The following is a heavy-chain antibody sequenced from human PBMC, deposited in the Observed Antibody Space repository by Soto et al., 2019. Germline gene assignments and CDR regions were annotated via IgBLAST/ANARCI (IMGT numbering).Heavy chain of an antibody. CDR1: GYTFTSYG. Sequence: QVQLVQSGAEVKKPGASVKVSCKASGYTFTSYGISWVRQAPGQGLEWMGWISAYNGNTNHAQKLQGRVTMNTDKSPSTAYMELRSLRSDDTAVYYCARVPGIVATARRLSIWGQGTMVTVSS. CDR2: ISAYNGNT. V-gene: IGHV1-18*01. J-gene: IGHJ3*02. CDR3: ARVPGIVATARRLSI. D-gene: IGHD5-12*01.